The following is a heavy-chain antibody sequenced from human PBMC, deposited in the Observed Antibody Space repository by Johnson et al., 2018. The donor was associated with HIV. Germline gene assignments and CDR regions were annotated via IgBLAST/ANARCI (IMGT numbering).Heavy chain of an antibody. CDR1: GFTFSNAW. V-gene: IGHV3-73*01. J-gene: IGHJ3*01. CDR2: IRSKANNYAT. CDR3: ARGEEMATILS. Sequence: VQLVESGGGLVKPGGSLRLSCAASGFTFSNAWMSWVRQAPGKGLEWVGRIRSKANNYATTYAASLKGRFTISRDDSKNTACLQMNSLKTEDTAVYYWARGEEMATILSWGQGTMVTVSS. D-gene: IGHD5-24*01.